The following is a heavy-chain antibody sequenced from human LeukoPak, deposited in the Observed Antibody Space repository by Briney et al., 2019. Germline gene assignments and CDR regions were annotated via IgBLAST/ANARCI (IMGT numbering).Heavy chain of an antibody. Sequence: PGGSLRLSCAASGFTFIKCAMTWVRQAPGKGLEWVSGISTSGGSTYYADSVKGRFTIFRDNSKNTLYLQMNSLRAEDTAVYYCAKDAAGARIPFDYWGQGTLVTVSS. CDR1: GFTFIKCA. CDR2: ISTSGGST. CDR3: AKDAAGARIPFDY. V-gene: IGHV3-23*01. D-gene: IGHD1-26*01. J-gene: IGHJ4*02.